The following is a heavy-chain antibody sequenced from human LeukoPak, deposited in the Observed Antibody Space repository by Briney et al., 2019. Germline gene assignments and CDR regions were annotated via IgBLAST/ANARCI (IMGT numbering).Heavy chain of an antibody. CDR1: GGTFSSYA. J-gene: IGHJ6*02. Sequence: ASVKVSCKASGGTFSSYAISWVRQAPGQGLEWMGGIIPIFGTANYAQKFQGRVTITADESTSTAYMELSSLRSEDTAVYYCARDDASITIFGVAPYYYYGMDVGAQGTTVTVSS. D-gene: IGHD3-3*01. CDR3: ARDDASITIFGVAPYYYYGMDV. V-gene: IGHV1-69*13. CDR2: IIPIFGTA.